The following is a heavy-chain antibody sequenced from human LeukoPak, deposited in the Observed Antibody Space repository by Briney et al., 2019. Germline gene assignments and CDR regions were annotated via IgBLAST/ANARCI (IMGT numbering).Heavy chain of an antibody. CDR1: GYTFTSYG. CDR2: ISAYNGNT. D-gene: IGHD3-22*01. CDR3: ARHIIYDSSGRFDY. J-gene: IGHJ4*02. V-gene: IGHV1-18*01. Sequence: ASVKVSCTASGYTFTSYGISWVRQAPGQGLEWMGWISAYNGNTNYAQKLQGRVTMTTDTSTSTAYMELRSLRSDDTAVYYCARHIIYDSSGRFDYWGQGTLVTVSS.